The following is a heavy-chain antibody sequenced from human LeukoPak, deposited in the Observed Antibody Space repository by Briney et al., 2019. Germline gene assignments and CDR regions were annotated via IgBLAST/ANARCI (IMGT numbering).Heavy chain of an antibody. V-gene: IGHV4-61*02. CDR1: GGSISSGSYY. CDR2: IYTSGST. CDR3: ARDERGYCSSTSCPRWGWFDP. Sequence: PSETLSLTCTVSGGSISSGSYYWSWIRQPAGKGLEWIGRIYTSGSTNYNPSLKSRVTISVDTSKNQFSLKLSSVTAADTAVYYCARDERGYCSSTSCPRWGWFDPWGQGTRVTVSS. J-gene: IGHJ5*02. D-gene: IGHD2-2*01.